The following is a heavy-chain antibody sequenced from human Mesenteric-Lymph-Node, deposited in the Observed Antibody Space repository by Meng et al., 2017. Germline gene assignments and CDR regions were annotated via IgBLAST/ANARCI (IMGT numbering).Heavy chain of an antibody. CDR2: ITSSSSDI. Sequence: GESLKISCAASGFTFSDYYMSWIRQAPGKGLEWVSYITSSSSDIYYADSVKGRFTISRDNSKNTLYLQMNSLRTEDTAIYYCAKDRVRSSGWYGIFDYWGQGTLVTVSS. CDR1: GFTFSDYY. J-gene: IGHJ4*02. D-gene: IGHD6-19*01. V-gene: IGHV3-11*04. CDR3: AKDRVRSSGWYGIFDY.